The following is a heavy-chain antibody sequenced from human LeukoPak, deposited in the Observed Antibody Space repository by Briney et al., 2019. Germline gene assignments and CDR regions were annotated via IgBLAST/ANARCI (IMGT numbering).Heavy chain of an antibody. V-gene: IGHV3-11*01. Sequence: GGSLRLSCAASGFTVSSNYMIWVRQAPGKGLEWVSYISSSGSTIYYADSVKGRFTISRDNAKNSLYLQMNSLRAEDTAVYYCAREGSKTELIDYWGQGTLVTVSS. D-gene: IGHD2-15*01. J-gene: IGHJ4*02. CDR1: GFTVSSNY. CDR2: ISSSGSTI. CDR3: AREGSKTELIDY.